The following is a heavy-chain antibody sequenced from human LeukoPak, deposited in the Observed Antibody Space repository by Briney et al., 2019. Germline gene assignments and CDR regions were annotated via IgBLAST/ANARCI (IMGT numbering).Heavy chain of an antibody. D-gene: IGHD5-24*01. V-gene: IGHV3-7*05. CDR2: MKQDGSEE. Sequence: PGGSLRLSCAASGFTFSNNWMTWVRQAPGKGLEWVANMKQDGSEEYYVDSVKGRFTISRDNAKNSVYLQMNSLRAEDTAVYYCARGKAVEKWGQGTLVTVSS. CDR1: GFTFSNNW. CDR3: ARGKAVEK. J-gene: IGHJ4*02.